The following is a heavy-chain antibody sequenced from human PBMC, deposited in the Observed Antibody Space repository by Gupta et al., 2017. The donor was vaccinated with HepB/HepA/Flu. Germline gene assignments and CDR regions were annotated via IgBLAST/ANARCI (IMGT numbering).Heavy chain of an antibody. J-gene: IGHJ3*02. CDR3: ARMKVGATQTDAFDI. Sequence: EVQLVQSGAEVKKPGESLKISCKGSGYSFTSYWIGWVRQMPGKGLEWMGIIYPGGSDTRYSPSFQGQGTISADKSISTAYLQWSSLKASDTAMYYCARMKVGATQTDAFDIWGQGTMVTVSS. V-gene: IGHV5-51*01. CDR2: IYPGGSDT. D-gene: IGHD1-26*01. CDR1: GYSFTSYW.